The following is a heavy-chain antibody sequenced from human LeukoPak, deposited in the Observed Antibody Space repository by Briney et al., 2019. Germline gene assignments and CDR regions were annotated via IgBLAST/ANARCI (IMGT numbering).Heavy chain of an antibody. V-gene: IGHV4-4*07. CDR3: ARDYYGSGSYYIPFDY. CDR2: IYTSGST. D-gene: IGHD3-10*01. Sequence: PSETLSLTCTVSGDSISSYYWSWIRQPAGKGLEWIGRIYTSGSTNYNPSLKSRVTMSVDTSKNQFSLKLSSVTAADTAVYYCARDYYGSGSYYIPFDYWGQGTLVTVSS. CDR1: GDSISSYY. J-gene: IGHJ4*02.